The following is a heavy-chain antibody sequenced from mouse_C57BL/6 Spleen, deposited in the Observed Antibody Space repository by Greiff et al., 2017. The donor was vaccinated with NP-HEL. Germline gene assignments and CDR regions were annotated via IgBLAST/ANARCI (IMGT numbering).Heavy chain of an antibody. J-gene: IGHJ1*03. CDR1: GFTFSDYY. V-gene: IGHV5-12*01. CDR3: ARERVITTVTRYFDV. D-gene: IGHD1-1*01. Sequence: EVMLVESGGGLVQPGGSLKLSCAASGFTFSDYYMYWVRQTPEKRLEWVAYISNGGGSTYYPDTVKGRFTISRDNAKNTLYLQMSRLKSEDTAMYYCARERVITTVTRYFDVWGTGTTVTVSS. CDR2: ISNGGGST.